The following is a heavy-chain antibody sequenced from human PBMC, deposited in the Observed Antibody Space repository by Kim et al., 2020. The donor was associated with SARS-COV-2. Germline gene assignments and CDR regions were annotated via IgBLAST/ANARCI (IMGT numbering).Heavy chain of an antibody. Sequence: SETLSLTCAVYGGSFSGYYWSWIRQPPGKGLEWIGEINHSGSTNYNPSLKSRVTISVDTSKNQFSLKLSSVTAADTAVYYCARVWGPIVVVVAATRWFDPWGQGTLVTVSS. CDR3: ARVWGPIVVVVAATRWFDP. CDR1: GGSFSGYY. CDR2: INHSGST. V-gene: IGHV4-34*01. D-gene: IGHD2-15*01. J-gene: IGHJ5*02.